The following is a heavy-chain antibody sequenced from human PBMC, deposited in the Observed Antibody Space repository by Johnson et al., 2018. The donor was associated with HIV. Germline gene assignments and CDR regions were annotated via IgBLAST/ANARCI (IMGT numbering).Heavy chain of an antibody. J-gene: IGHJ3*02. CDR2: INWDGGST. Sequence: VQLVESGGGVVRPGGSLRLSCAASGFTFDDYGMSWVRQAPGKGLEWVAGINWDGGSTGYAASVKGRFTISRDNAKNSLYLQMNGLRAEDTALYYCARVGQAGGAFDIWGQGTMVTVSS. V-gene: IGHV3-20*04. CDR1: GFTFDDYG. CDR3: ARVGQAGGAFDI.